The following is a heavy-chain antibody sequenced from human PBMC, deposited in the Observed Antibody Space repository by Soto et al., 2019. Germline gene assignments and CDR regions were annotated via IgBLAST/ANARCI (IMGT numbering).Heavy chain of an antibody. J-gene: IGHJ6*02. V-gene: IGHV3-21*01. CDR1: GFIFDIYS. CDR3: ARDRGAASDIRYYYYGIDV. CDR2: ISSSSSYI. D-gene: IGHD3-10*01. Sequence: EVQLVESGGGLVKPRGSLRLSCAASGFIFDIYSMTWVRQAPGKGLEWVSSISSSSSYIYYADSVKGRFTISRDNAENSLYLQMSSLRADDTAVYYCARDRGAASDIRYYYYGIDVWGQGTTVTVSS.